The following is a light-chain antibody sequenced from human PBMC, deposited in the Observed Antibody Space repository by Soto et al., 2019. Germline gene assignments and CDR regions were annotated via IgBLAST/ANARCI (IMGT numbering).Light chain of an antibody. CDR1: SSDVGIYTF. Sequence: QSALTQPPSASGSPGQSVTISCTGTSSDVGIYTFVSWYQQYPGKAPKVLIYDVNKRPSGVPDRFSGSKSGNTASLTVSGLQSDDEADYFCSSYAGNNNVVFGGGTKLTVL. J-gene: IGLJ2*01. V-gene: IGLV2-8*01. CDR3: SSYAGNNNVV. CDR2: DVN.